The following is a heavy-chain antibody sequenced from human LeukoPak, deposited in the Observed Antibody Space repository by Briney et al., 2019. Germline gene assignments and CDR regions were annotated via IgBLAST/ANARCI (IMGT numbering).Heavy chain of an antibody. CDR2: IYPDDSRT. Sequence: GESLKISCKGPGYRFTKSWIGWVRQMPGKGLEWLGIIYPDDSRTRYSPSFQGQVTISADKSISTAYLQWSSLKASDTAMYYCARQGDNYYGSGSYYVPVDYWGQGTLVTVSS. D-gene: IGHD3-10*01. V-gene: IGHV5-51*01. J-gene: IGHJ4*02. CDR1: GYRFTKSW. CDR3: ARQGDNYYGSGSYYVPVDY.